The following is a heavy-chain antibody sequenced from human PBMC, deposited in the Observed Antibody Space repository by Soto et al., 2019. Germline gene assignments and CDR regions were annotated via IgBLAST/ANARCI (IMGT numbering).Heavy chain of an antibody. D-gene: IGHD3-3*01. CDR1: GVSISSYY. Sequence: PSETLSLTCTVSGVSISSYYWSWIRQPPGKGLEWIGYIYYSGSTNYNPSLKSRVTISVDTSKNQFSLKLSSVTAADTAVYYCARLNDFWSGYYSHYYYYMDVWGKGTTVTVSS. J-gene: IGHJ6*03. CDR3: ARLNDFWSGYYSHYYYYMDV. CDR2: IYYSGST. V-gene: IGHV4-59*08.